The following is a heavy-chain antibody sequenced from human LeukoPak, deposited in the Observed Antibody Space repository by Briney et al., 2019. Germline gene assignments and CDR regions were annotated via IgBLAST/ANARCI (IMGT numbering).Heavy chain of an antibody. Sequence: ASVKVSCKASGYTFTSYYMHWVRQAPGQGLEWMGWISAYNGNTNCAQKLQGRVTMTTDTSTSTAYMELRSLRSDDTAVYYCARRRPADWFDPWGQGTLVTVSS. CDR3: ARRRPADWFDP. CDR1: GYTFTSYY. D-gene: IGHD6-6*01. V-gene: IGHV1-18*04. CDR2: ISAYNGNT. J-gene: IGHJ5*02.